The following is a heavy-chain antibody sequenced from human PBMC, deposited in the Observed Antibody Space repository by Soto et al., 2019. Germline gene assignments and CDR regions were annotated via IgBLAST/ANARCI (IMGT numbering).Heavy chain of an antibody. V-gene: IGHV2-5*01. J-gene: IGHJ5*02. Sequence: QITLKESGPTLVKPTQTLTLTCTFSGFSLSTSGVGVGWVRQPPGKALEWLALIYWNDDKRYSPSLKSRLTITKDTSKNQVVLTMTNMDPVDTATYYCAHRYYDSSADNRFDPWGQGTLVTVSS. CDR2: IYWNDDK. CDR1: GFSLSTSGVG. D-gene: IGHD3-22*01. CDR3: AHRYYDSSADNRFDP.